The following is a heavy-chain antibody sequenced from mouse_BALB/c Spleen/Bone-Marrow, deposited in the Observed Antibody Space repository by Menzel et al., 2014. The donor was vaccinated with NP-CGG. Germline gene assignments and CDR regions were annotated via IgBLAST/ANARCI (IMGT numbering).Heavy chain of an antibody. V-gene: IGHV5-17*02. CDR3: AREGSSSGYFDY. D-gene: IGHD1-1*01. CDR2: ISSGSSTI. Sequence: EVQLVESGGGLVQPGGSRKLSCAASGFTFSSFGMHWVRQAPEKGLEWVAYISSGSSTIYYADTVMGRFTISRDNPKNTLCLQISSLWAEDTAIYYCAREGSSSGYFDYWGHGTTLTLSS. CDR1: GFTFSSFG. J-gene: IGHJ2*01.